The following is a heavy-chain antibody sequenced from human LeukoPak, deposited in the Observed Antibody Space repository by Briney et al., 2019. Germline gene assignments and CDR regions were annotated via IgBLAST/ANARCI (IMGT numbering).Heavy chain of an antibody. Sequence: SETLSLTCTVSGGSISSYYWSWIRQPPGKGLEWIGYISNSGSTNYNPSLKSRVTISGDTSKNQFSLKLSSVTAADTAVYYCAREIDYYYDSSGYSWFDPWGQGALVTVSS. V-gene: IGHV4-59*01. CDR1: GGSISSYY. J-gene: IGHJ5*02. CDR3: AREIDYYYDSSGYSWFDP. CDR2: ISNSGST. D-gene: IGHD3-22*01.